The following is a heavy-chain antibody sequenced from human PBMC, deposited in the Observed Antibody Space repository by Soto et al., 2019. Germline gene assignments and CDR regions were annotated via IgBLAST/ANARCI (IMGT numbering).Heavy chain of an antibody. J-gene: IGHJ4*02. CDR3: ATVPCGSGPT. CDR1: RFNFSAAW. D-gene: IGHD6-19*01. Sequence: EMQLVQSGGGLVKPGGSLRLSCVASRFNFSAAWLNWIRQAPGKGLEWVGHIKPKSEGETADYTAPVRGRFTISRDDSQNTLHLQMDSLKTEDTAVYYCATVPCGSGPTWGLGVLVTVSS. V-gene: IGHV3-15*07. CDR2: IKPKSEGETA.